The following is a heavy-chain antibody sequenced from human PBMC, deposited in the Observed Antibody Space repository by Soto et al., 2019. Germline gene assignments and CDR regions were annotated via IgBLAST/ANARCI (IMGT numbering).Heavy chain of an antibody. CDR2: ISGSSSYI. CDR3: ARQINGDYTAFDI. V-gene: IGHV3-21*01. Sequence: PGESLKISCAASGFTFSNYNMNWVRQAPGKRLEWVSSISGSSSYIYYADSLKGRFTISRDNAKNSLYLQMNTLRAEDTAVYYCARQINGDYTAFDICGQGTLVPVSS. D-gene: IGHD4-17*01. CDR1: GFTFSNYN. J-gene: IGHJ3*02.